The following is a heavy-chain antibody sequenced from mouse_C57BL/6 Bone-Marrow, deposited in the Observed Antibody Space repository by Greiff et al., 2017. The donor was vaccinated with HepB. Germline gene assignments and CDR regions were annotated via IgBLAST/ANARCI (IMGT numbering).Heavy chain of an antibody. Sequence: EVQLQESGAELVRPGASVKLSCTASGFNIKDDYMHWVKQRPEQGLEWIGWIDPENGDTEYASKFQGKATITADTSSNTAYLQLSSLTSEDTAVYYCTLHFSYDYAYYYAMDYWGQGTSVTVSS. CDR3: TLHFSYDYAYYYAMDY. CDR1: GFNIKDDY. J-gene: IGHJ4*01. D-gene: IGHD2-4*01. V-gene: IGHV14-4*01. CDR2: IDPENGDT.